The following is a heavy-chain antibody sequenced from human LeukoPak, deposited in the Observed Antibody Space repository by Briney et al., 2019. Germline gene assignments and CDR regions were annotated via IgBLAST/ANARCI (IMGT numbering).Heavy chain of an antibody. V-gene: IGHV1-69*06. CDR1: GGTFSSYA. CDR3: ARRIVGPELGYYYYMDV. CDR2: IIPIFGTV. J-gene: IGHJ6*03. Sequence: ASVKVSCKASGGTFSSYAISWVRQAPGQGLEWMGGIIPIFGTVNYAQKFQGRVTITADKSTSTAYMELSSLRSEDTAVYYCARRIVGPELGYYYYMDVWGKGTTVTVSS. D-gene: IGHD2/OR15-2a*01.